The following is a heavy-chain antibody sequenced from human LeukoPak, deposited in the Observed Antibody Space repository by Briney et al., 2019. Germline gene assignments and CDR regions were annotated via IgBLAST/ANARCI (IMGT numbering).Heavy chain of an antibody. CDR3: ARADYCSSTSCYLHY. V-gene: IGHV1-8*01. CDR1: GYTFTSFD. D-gene: IGHD2-2*01. CDR2: MNPNSGNT. J-gene: IGHJ4*02. Sequence: ASVKVSCKASGYTFTSFDINWVRQASGQGLEWMGWMNPNSGNTGYAQKFQGRVTMTRDMSTSTVYMELSSLRSEDTAVYYCARADYCSSTSCYLHYWGQGTLVTVSS.